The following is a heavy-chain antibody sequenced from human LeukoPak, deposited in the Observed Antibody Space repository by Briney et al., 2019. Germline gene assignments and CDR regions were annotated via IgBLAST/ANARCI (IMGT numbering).Heavy chain of an antibody. D-gene: IGHD6-19*01. CDR1: GGSISSYY. CDR3: ARGTRIAVAAT. CDR2: IYYSGGT. V-gene: IGHV4-59*01. Sequence: SETLSLTCTVSGGSISSYYWSWIRQPPGKGLEWTGYIYYSGGTNYNPSLKSRVTISVDTSKNQFSLKLSSVTAADTAVYYCARGTRIAVAATWGQGTLVTVSS. J-gene: IGHJ4*02.